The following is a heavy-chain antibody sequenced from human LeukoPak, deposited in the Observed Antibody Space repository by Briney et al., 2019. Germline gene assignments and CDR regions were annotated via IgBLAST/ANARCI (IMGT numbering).Heavy chain of an antibody. Sequence: PSETLSLTCAVYGGSFSGYYWSWIRQPPGKGLEWIGEINHSGSTNYNPSLKSRATISVDTSKNQFSLKLSSVTAADTAVYYCARVSRNDYGDYGIDYWGQGTLVTVSS. CDR1: GGSFSGYY. CDR3: ARVSRNDYGDYGIDY. D-gene: IGHD4-17*01. CDR2: INHSGST. J-gene: IGHJ4*02. V-gene: IGHV4-34*01.